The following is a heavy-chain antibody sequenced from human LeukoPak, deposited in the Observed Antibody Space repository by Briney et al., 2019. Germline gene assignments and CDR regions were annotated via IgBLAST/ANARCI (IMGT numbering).Heavy chain of an antibody. Sequence: ASVKVSCKASGYTFNDYHINWVRQASGQGLEWMGWINPNSGDTKYAQAFQGRVTMTIDTSISTAYLEVPGLRSDDTAVYYCARGEGSSIDYWGQGTLVTVSS. V-gene: IGHV1-2*02. CDR2: INPNSGDT. CDR1: GYTFNDYH. J-gene: IGHJ4*02. D-gene: IGHD6-13*01. CDR3: ARGEGSSIDY.